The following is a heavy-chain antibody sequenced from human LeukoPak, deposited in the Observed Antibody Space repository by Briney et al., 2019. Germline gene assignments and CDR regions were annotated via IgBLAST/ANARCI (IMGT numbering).Heavy chain of an antibody. D-gene: IGHD3-16*01. CDR2: IYSGGST. V-gene: IGHV3-53*01. Sequence: GGSLRLSCAASWFTVSSNYMSWVRQAPGKGLEWVSVIYSGGSTYYADSVKGRFTISRDNSKNTLYLQMNSLRAEDTAVYYCARDTAGGGGYFDYWGQGTLVTVSS. CDR1: WFTVSSNY. J-gene: IGHJ4*02. CDR3: ARDTAGGGGYFDY.